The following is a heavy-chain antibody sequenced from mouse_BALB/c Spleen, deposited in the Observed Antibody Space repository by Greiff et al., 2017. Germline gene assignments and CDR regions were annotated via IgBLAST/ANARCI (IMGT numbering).Heavy chain of an antibody. J-gene: IGHJ2*01. V-gene: IGHV5-6-2*01. Sequence: EVQVVESGGGLVKLGGSLKLSCAASGFTFSSYYMSWVRQTPEKRLELVAAINSNGGSTYYPDTVKGRFTISRDNAKNTLYLQMSSLKSEDTALYYCARQEGFDYWGQGTTLTVSS. CDR1: GFTFSSYY. CDR2: INSNGGST. CDR3: ARQEGFDY.